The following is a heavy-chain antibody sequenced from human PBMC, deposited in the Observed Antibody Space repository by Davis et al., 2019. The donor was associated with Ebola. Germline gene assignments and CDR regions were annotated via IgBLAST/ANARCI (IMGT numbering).Heavy chain of an antibody. J-gene: IGHJ4*02. Sequence: PGGSLRLSCAASGFTFSDYYMSWVRQAPGKGLEWVSSIFGNGFGAYYADSVKGRFTISRDNSKNTLFLQMKSLRAEDTAVYYCVNPLYYYDSSVTGYWGQGTLVTVSS. D-gene: IGHD3-22*01. CDR3: VNPLYYYDSSVTGY. CDR1: GFTFSDYY. V-gene: IGHV3-23*01. CDR2: IFGNGFGA.